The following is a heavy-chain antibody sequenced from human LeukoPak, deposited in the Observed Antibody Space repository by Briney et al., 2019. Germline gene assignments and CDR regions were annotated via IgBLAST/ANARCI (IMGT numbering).Heavy chain of an antibody. Sequence: PSETLSLTCPVSGGSIINYYWIWIRQPPGKGLEWIGYINYSGNTNYNPSLNSRVTISVDSSKNQFSLRLTSVTAADTAVYFCDREGRLDYVYFDYWGGGGLVTVSS. CDR1: GGSIINYY. CDR2: INYSGNT. CDR3: DREGRLDYVYFDY. J-gene: IGHJ4*02. V-gene: IGHV4-59*01. D-gene: IGHD4-17*01.